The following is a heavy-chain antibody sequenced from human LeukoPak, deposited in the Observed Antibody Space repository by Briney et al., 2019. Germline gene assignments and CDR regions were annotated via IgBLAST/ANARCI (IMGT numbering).Heavy chain of an antibody. CDR3: ARGYLSPFMSIFDY. D-gene: IGHD6-6*01. J-gene: IGHJ4*02. Sequence: SQTLSLTCTVSGGSISSGGYYWSWIRQHPGKGLEWIGYIYYSGSTYYNPSLKSRVTISVDTSKNQFSLKLSSVTAADTAVYYCARGYLSPFMSIFDYWGQGTLVTVSS. CDR1: GGSISSGGYY. CDR2: IYYSGST. V-gene: IGHV4-31*03.